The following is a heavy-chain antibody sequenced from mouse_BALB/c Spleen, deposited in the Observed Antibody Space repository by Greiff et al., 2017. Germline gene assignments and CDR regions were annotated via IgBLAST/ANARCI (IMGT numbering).Heavy chain of an antibody. Sequence: EVMLVESGGGLVKPGGSLKLSCAASGFTFSSYAMSWVRQSPEKRLEWVAEISSGGSYTYYPDTVTGRFTISRDNAKNTLYLEMSSLRSEDTAMYYCAREGDGSYYFDYWGQGTTLTVSS. J-gene: IGHJ2*01. V-gene: IGHV5-9-4*01. CDR2: ISSGGSYT. CDR1: GFTFSSYA. CDR3: AREGDGSYYFDY. D-gene: IGHD2-3*01.